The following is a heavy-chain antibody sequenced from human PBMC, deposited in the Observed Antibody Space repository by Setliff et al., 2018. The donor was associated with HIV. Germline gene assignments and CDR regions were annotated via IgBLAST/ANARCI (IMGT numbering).Heavy chain of an antibody. CDR1: GGTFSSYA. D-gene: IGHD1-26*01. V-gene: IGHV1-69*05. CDR2: IIPMFGTL. Sequence: ASVKVSCKASGGTFSSYAINWVRQAPGQGLEWMGGIIPMFGTLNFAQKFQGRVTITTDESTSTAYMELNSLRSEDTAVYYCARGHSHGYGYSGSYGPFDIWGQGTMVTV. CDR3: ARGHSHGYGYSGSYGPFDI. J-gene: IGHJ3*02.